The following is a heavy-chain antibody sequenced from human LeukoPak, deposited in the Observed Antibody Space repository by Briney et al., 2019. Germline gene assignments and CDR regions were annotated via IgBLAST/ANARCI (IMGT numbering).Heavy chain of an antibody. D-gene: IGHD2-21*01. Sequence: SETLSLTCAVYGVSFSGYYWSWIRQPPGKGLEWIGEINHSGSTNYNPSLKSRVTISVDTSKNQFSLKLSSVTAADTAVYYCAWGVDHFDYWGQGTLVTVSS. V-gene: IGHV4-34*01. CDR2: INHSGST. J-gene: IGHJ4*02. CDR1: GVSFSGYY. CDR3: AWGVDHFDY.